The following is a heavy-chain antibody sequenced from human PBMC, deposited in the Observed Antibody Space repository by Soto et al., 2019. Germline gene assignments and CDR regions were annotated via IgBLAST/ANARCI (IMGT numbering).Heavy chain of an antibody. D-gene: IGHD3-22*01. CDR1: GGSISSSNW. V-gene: IGHV4-4*02. Sequence: PXGTLSLTFAVSGGSISSSNWWSWFRQPPGKGLEWIGEIYHSGSTNYNPSLKSRVTISVDKSKNQFSLKLSSVTAADTAVYYCATRTYYYDSSGYYSLDAFDIWGQGTMVTVSS. J-gene: IGHJ3*02. CDR2: IYHSGST. CDR3: ATRTYYYDSSGYYSLDAFDI.